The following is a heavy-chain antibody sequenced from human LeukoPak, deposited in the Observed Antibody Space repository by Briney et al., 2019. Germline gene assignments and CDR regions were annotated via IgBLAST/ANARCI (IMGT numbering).Heavy chain of an antibody. Sequence: ASVKVSCKASGYTFTSYAMNWVRQAPGQGLEWMGIINPSGGSTSYAQKFQGRVTMTRDTSTSTVYMELSSLRSEDTAVYYCARDTRPIIVGATTWGYFDYWGQGTLVTVSS. CDR3: ARDTRPIIVGATTWGYFDY. V-gene: IGHV1-46*01. D-gene: IGHD1-26*01. CDR1: GYTFTSYA. J-gene: IGHJ4*02. CDR2: INPSGGST.